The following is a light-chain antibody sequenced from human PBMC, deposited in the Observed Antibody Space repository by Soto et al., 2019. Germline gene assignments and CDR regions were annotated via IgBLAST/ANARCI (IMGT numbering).Light chain of an antibody. CDR3: QQYKSYSPYT. CDR1: ESISRW. Sequence: DILITQSPSTLSASVGDRVTITCRASESISRWLAWYQQKPGQAPKLLIHRASTLATGVPSRISGSGYGTDFTLTISNLQPDDFATYYCQQYKSYSPYTFGQGTK. CDR2: RAS. J-gene: IGKJ2*01. V-gene: IGKV1-5*03.